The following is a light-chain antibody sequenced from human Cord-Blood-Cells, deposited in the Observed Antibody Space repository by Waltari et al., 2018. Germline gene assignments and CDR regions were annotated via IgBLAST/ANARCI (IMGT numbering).Light chain of an antibody. CDR1: QDISNY. CDR2: DAS. V-gene: IGKV1-33*01. CDR3: QQYDNLPYT. Sequence: DIQMTQSPSSLSASVGDRVTITCQASQDISNYLNWYQQKPGKAPKLLIYDASKLETGVPSRFSGSESVTDFTFTISSLQPEDIATYYCQQYDNLPYTFGQGTKLEIK. J-gene: IGKJ2*01.